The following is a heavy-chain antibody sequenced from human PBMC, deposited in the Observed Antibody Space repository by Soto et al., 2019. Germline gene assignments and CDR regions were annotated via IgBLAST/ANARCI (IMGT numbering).Heavy chain of an antibody. J-gene: IGHJ4*02. Sequence: EVQLVESGGGLVKPGGSLRLSCAASGFSFSDAWLNWVRQAPGKGLEWVGRVKSKTDGETADYATFVKGRFTISRDESKNAAYPQMNRLKTEDTAVYYCAGERANFHDSNGYLTHDFWGPGTLVTVSS. CDR3: AGERANFHDSNGYLTHDF. CDR1: GFSFSDAW. D-gene: IGHD3-22*01. CDR2: VKSKTDGETA. V-gene: IGHV3-15*07.